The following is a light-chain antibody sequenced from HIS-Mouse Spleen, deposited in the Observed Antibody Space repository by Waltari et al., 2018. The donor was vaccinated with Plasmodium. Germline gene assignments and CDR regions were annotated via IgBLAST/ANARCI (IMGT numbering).Light chain of an antibody. Sequence: QSALTQPASVSGSPGQSITISCTGTSSDVGGYNYVSWYQHHPGKAPKLMIYDVSNRPSGVSNRFAGSKSGNTASLTISGLQAEDEADYYCSSYTNSSTLNYVFGTGTKVTVL. CDR3: SSYTNSSTLNYV. V-gene: IGLV2-14*03. CDR1: SSDVGGYNY. J-gene: IGLJ1*01. CDR2: DVS.